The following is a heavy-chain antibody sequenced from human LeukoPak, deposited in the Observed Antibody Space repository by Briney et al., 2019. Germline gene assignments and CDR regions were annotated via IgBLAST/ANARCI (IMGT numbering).Heavy chain of an antibody. V-gene: IGHV3-30*02. CDR3: ATMQWLEGVDWFDP. D-gene: IGHD6-19*01. CDR2: IRYDESNK. J-gene: IGHJ5*02. Sequence: GGSLRLSCAASGFIFSNYGMHWVRQAPGKGLEWVAFIRYDESNKFYADSVKGRFTISRDNSKNTLFLQMNSLRSEDTAVYYCATMQWLEGVDWFDPWGQGTLVTVSS. CDR1: GFIFSNYG.